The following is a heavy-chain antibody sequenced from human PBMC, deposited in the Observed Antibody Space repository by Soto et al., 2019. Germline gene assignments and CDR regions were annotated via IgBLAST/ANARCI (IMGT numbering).Heavy chain of an antibody. D-gene: IGHD6-13*01. CDR3: ARSSNSIAAAGTGFDY. CDR2: IYSGGST. CDR1: GFTVSSNY. Sequence: RGSLRLSCAASGFTVSSNYMSWVRQAPGKGLEWVSVIYSGGSTYYADSVKGRFTISRDNSKNTLYLQMNSLRAEDTAVYYCARSSNSIAAAGTGFDYWGQGTLVTVSS. J-gene: IGHJ4*02. V-gene: IGHV3-53*01.